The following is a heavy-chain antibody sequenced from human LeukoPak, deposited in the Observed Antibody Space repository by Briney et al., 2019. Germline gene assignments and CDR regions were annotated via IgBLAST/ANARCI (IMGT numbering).Heavy chain of an antibody. CDR2: IYSGGST. D-gene: IGHD1-26*01. CDR3: ARDSRALLGKRDAFDI. CDR1: GFTVSSNY. V-gene: IGHV3-53*01. J-gene: IGHJ3*02. Sequence: GGSLRLSCAASGFTVSSNYMSWVRQAPGKGLEWVSVIYSGGSTYYADSVKGRFTISRDNSKNTLYLQMNSLRAEDTAVYYCARDSRALLGKRDAFDIWGQGTMVTVSS.